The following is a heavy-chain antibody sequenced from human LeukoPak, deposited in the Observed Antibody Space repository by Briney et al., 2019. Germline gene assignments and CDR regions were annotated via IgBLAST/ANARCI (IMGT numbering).Heavy chain of an antibody. CDR1: GDSYTSPY. D-gene: IGHD1-26*01. Sequence: SETLSLTCTVSGDSYTSPYWSWVRQPAGKGLEWIGRIYTSGSTNYNPSLKSRVTISVDTSKNQFSLKLSSVTAADTAVYYCARDHRWELALDYWGQGTLVTVSS. CDR3: ARDHRWELALDY. J-gene: IGHJ4*02. CDR2: IYTSGST. V-gene: IGHV4-4*07.